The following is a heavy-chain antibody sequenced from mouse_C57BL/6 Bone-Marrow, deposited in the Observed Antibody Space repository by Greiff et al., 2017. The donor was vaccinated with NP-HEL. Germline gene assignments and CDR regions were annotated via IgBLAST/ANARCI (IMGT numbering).Heavy chain of an antibody. Sequence: DVHLVESGGGLVKPGGSLKLSCAASGFTFSSYAMSWVRQTPEKRLEWVATISDGGSYTYYPDNVKGRFTISRDNAKNNLYLQMSHLKSEDTAMYYCARDRVYYGSSWYFDVWGTGTTVTVSS. CDR1: GFTFSSYA. CDR3: ARDRVYYGSSWYFDV. D-gene: IGHD1-1*01. CDR2: ISDGGSYT. V-gene: IGHV5-4*01. J-gene: IGHJ1*03.